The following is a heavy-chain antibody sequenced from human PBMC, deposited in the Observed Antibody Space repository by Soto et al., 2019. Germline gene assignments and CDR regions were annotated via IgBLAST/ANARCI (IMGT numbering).Heavy chain of an antibody. CDR2: IWYDGSQK. V-gene: IGHV3-33*01. CDR1: GFTFSSYG. D-gene: IGHD6-19*01. J-gene: IGHJ4*02. CDR3: ARAGTYSSGWKDY. Sequence: QVQLVESGGGVVQPGRSLRLSCAASGFTFSSYGMHWARQAPGKGLEWVAVIWYDGSQKYYADSVKGRFTISRDNSTNTLYLPMNNLRAEDTAVYYCARAGTYSSGWKDYWGQGTLVTVSS.